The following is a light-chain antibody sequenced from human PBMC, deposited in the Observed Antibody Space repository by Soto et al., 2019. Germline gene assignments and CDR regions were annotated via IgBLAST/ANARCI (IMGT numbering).Light chain of an antibody. Sequence: DIVMTPTPLSSPVTLGQPASISCRSSQGLVHSDGNTYLSWLQQRPGQPPRLLVYEISNLFSGVTNRLRGGGSGTEFTLTSSRVEAENVGIYSYIQATQFPYTFGQRTKLEIK. CDR2: EIS. J-gene: IGKJ2*01. V-gene: IGKV2-24*01. CDR3: IQATQFPYT. CDR1: QGLVHSDGNTY.